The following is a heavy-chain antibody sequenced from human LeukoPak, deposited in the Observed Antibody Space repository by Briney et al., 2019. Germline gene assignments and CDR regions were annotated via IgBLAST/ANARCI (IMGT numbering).Heavy chain of an antibody. J-gene: IGHJ5*02. V-gene: IGHV1-18*01. CDR1: GYTFTSYG. Sequence: ASVKVSCKASGYTFTSYGISWVRQAPGQGLEWMGWISAYNGSANYAQKLQGRVTMTTDTSTSTAYMELRSLRSDDTAVYYCARIKIAADNWFDPWGQGTLVTVSS. CDR2: ISAYNGSA. CDR3: ARIKIAADNWFDP. D-gene: IGHD6-6*01.